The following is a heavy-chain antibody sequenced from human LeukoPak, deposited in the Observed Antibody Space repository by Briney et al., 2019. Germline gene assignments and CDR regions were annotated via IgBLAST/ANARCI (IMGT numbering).Heavy chain of an antibody. Sequence: GGSLRLSCAASGFTFSSYAMSWVRQAPGKGLEWVSAISGSGGSTYYADSVKGRFTISRDNSKNTLYLQMNSLRAEDTAVYYCAKDRSRGLRGVIPYFDYWGQGTLVTVSS. J-gene: IGHJ4*02. CDR3: AKDRSRGLRGVIPYFDY. V-gene: IGHV3-23*01. CDR1: GFTFSSYA. D-gene: IGHD3-10*01. CDR2: ISGSGGST.